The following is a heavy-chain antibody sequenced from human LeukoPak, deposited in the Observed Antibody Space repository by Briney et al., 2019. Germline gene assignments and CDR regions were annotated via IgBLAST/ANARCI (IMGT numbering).Heavy chain of an antibody. CDR3: ARCAPYYYGSGSYWDPFDY. J-gene: IGHJ4*02. V-gene: IGHV3-21*01. CDR2: ISSSSSYI. D-gene: IGHD3-10*01. CDR1: GFTFSSYS. Sequence: GGSLRLSCAASGFTFSSYSMNWVRQAPGKGLEWVSSISSSSSYIYYADSVKGRFTISRDNAKNPLYLQMNSLRAEDTAVYYCARCAPYYYGSGSYWDPFDYWGQGTLVTVSS.